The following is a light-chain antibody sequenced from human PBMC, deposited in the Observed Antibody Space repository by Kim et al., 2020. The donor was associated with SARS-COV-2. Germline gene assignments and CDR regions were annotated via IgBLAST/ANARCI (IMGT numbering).Light chain of an antibody. CDR3: QQYGSSLYT. J-gene: IGKJ2*01. Sequence: LTPGERATLSCRASQSVSSSYLAGYQQKPGQAPRLLIYGASSRATGIPDRFSGSGSGTDLTLTISRLEPEDFAVYYCQQYGSSLYTFGQGTKLEI. V-gene: IGKV3-20*01. CDR2: GAS. CDR1: QSVSSSY.